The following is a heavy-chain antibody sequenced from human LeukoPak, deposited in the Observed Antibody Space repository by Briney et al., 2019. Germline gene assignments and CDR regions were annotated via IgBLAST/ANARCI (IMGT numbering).Heavy chain of an antibody. J-gene: IGHJ4*02. CDR1: GFTFSSRG. CDR3: TSFEY. Sequence: GRSLRLSCVASGFTFSSRGMHWVRQAPDKGLEWVAVIWYDGSNKYYADSVKGRFTISRDNSKNTLYLEMSSLRAEDTAVYYCTSFEYWGQGTLVTVSS. V-gene: IGHV3-33*01. CDR2: IWYDGSNK.